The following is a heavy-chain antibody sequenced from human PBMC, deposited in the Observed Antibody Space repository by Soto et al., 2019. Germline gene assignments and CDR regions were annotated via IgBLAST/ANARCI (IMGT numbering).Heavy chain of an antibody. J-gene: IGHJ6*02. Sequence: ASVKVSCKASGYTFTSYGISWVRQAPGQGLEWMGWISAYNGNTNYAQKLQGRVTMTTDTSTSTAYMELRSLRSDDTAVYYCARTMAPYYYYYGMDVWGQGTTVTVSS. CDR2: ISAYNGNT. CDR3: ARTMAPYYYYYGMDV. V-gene: IGHV1-18*04. CDR1: GYTFTSYG. D-gene: IGHD3-10*01.